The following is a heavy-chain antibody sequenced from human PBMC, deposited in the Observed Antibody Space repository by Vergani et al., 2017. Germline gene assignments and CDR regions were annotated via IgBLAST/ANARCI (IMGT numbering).Heavy chain of an antibody. D-gene: IGHD4-23*01. CDR2: ISGSGGFT. V-gene: IGHV3-23*04. J-gene: IGHJ3*02. CDR1: GFIFSDHY. CDR3: AKDYGGNSGAFDI. Sequence: VQVVESGGGLVQPGGSLRLSCAASGFIFSDHYMDWVRQAPGKGLEWVSGISGSGGFTYYADSVKGRFTISRDNSKNTLYLQMNSLRAEDTAVYYCAKDYGGNSGAFDIWGQGTMVTVSS.